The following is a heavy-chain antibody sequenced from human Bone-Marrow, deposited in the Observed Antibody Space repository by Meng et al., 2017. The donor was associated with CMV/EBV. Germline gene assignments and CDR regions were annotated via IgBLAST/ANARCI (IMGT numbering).Heavy chain of an antibody. CDR3: ASWYSTAWVFDY. V-gene: IGHV1-18*01. D-gene: IGHD6-13*01. CDR1: GYPFTSYG. J-gene: IGHJ4*02. Sequence: ASVKVSCKTSGYPFTSYGISWVRQAPGQGLEWMGWISAYNGNTNYAQKLQGRVTMTTDTSTSTAYMELRSLRSDDTAVYYCASWYSTAWVFDYWGQGTLVTVSS. CDR2: ISAYNGNT.